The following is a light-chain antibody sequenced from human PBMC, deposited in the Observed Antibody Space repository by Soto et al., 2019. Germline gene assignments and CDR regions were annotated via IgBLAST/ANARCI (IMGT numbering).Light chain of an antibody. J-gene: IGKJ2*01. CDR2: GAS. CDR1: QSIDAN. Sequence: EIVMTQSPATLSVSPGERATLSCRASQSIDANLAWYQHKPGQAPRLLVYGASTRATGIPARFSGSRSGTEFTLTISSLQSEDVAIYYCQQYKNWPPYTFGQGTKLEIK. V-gene: IGKV3-15*01. CDR3: QQYKNWPPYT.